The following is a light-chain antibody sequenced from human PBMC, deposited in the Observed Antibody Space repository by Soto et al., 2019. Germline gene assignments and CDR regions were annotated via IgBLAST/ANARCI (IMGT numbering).Light chain of an antibody. CDR1: SSDVGGYNY. Sequence: QSVLTQPGSVSGSPGQSITISCTGTSSDVGGYNYVSWYQQHPGKAPKLMIYEVSNRPSGVSNRFSGSKSGNTASLTISGLQAEDDADYYCSSYTSSSTRVFGGGTQLTVL. CDR3: SSYTSSSTRV. J-gene: IGLJ2*01. CDR2: EVS. V-gene: IGLV2-14*01.